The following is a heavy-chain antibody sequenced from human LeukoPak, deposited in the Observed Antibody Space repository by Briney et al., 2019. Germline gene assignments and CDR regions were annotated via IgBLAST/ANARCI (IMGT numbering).Heavy chain of an antibody. Sequence: GGSLRLSCAASGFTFSSYSMNWVRQAPGKGLEWVSSISSSSSYIYYADSVKGRFTISRDNAKNSLYLQMNSLRAEDTAVYYCAGYGSGSYYRIYWGQGTLVTVSS. CDR3: AGYGSGSYYRIY. J-gene: IGHJ4*02. CDR2: ISSSSSYI. CDR1: GFTFSSYS. D-gene: IGHD3-10*01. V-gene: IGHV3-21*01.